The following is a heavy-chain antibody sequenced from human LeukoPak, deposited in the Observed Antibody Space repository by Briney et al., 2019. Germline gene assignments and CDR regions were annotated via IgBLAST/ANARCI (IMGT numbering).Heavy chain of an antibody. CDR2: MYHNGNT. V-gene: IGHV4-39*07. J-gene: IGHJ4*02. D-gene: IGHD6-19*01. Sequence: SETLSLTCTVSGGSISSSNYYWGWIRQPPGKGLEWIGSMYHNGNTYYNPSLKSRVTISIDTSKNQFSLKLTSVTAADTAVYYCARGTDTSGWYGANDYWGQGTLVTVSS. CDR3: ARGTDTSGWYGANDY. CDR1: GGSISSSNYY.